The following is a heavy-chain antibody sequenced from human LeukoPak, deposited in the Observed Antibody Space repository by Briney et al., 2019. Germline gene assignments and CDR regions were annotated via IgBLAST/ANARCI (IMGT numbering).Heavy chain of an antibody. Sequence: PGGSLRLSCAASGFTFDDYAMHWVRQAPGKGLEWVSGISWNSGSIGYADSVKGRFTISRDNAKNSPYLQMNSLRAEDTALYYCATTDSSSWSKFDYWGQGTLVTVSS. CDR1: GFTFDDYA. J-gene: IGHJ4*02. V-gene: IGHV3-9*01. CDR3: ATTDSSSWSKFDY. D-gene: IGHD6-13*01. CDR2: ISWNSGSI.